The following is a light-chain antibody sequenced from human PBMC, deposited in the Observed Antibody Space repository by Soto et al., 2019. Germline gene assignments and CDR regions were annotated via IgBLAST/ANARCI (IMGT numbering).Light chain of an antibody. V-gene: IGLV2-23*01. CDR3: CSYAGSSAVV. J-gene: IGLJ2*01. Sequence: QSALTQPASVSGSPGQSITISCTGTSSDVGSYALVSWFQQHPGKAPKVIIYEGSKRPSGVSNRFSGSNSGNTSSLTISGLKAEDESDYYCCSYAGSSAVVFGGGTKLTVL. CDR1: SSDVGSYAL. CDR2: EGS.